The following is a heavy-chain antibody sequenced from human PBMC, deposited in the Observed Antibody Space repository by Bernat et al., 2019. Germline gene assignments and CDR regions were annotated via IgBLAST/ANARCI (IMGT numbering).Heavy chain of an antibody. Sequence: EVQLVESGGGLVQPGGSLRLSCAASGFTFSSYSLNWVRQAPGKGLEWVSYISSSSSTIYYADSVKGRFTISRDNAKNSLYLQMNSLGDEDTAVYYCASLGYCSGGGCNGFDYWGQGTLVTVSS. D-gene: IGHD2-15*01. CDR3: ASLGYCSGGGCNGFDY. CDR2: ISSSSSTI. CDR1: GFTFSSYS. V-gene: IGHV3-48*02. J-gene: IGHJ4*02.